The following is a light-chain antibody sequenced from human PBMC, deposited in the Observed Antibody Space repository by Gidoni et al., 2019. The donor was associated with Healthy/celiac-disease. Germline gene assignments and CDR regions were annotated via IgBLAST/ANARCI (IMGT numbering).Light chain of an antibody. CDR3: QSYDSSLRGV. CDR2: GNR. J-gene: IGLJ1*01. CDR1: SPNIGAGYD. V-gene: IGLV1-40*01. Sequence: QSVLTQPHSVFGAPGQRVTISCTGSSPNIGAGYDVHWYQQLPGTVPKLLLYGNRNRPSGVPDRCSGSKSGTSASLAITGLQSEDEADYYCQSYDSSLRGVFGTGTKVTVL.